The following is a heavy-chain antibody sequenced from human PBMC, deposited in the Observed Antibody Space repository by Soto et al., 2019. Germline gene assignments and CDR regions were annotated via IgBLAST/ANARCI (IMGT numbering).Heavy chain of an antibody. J-gene: IGHJ4*02. CDR3: VRQEYYYGSGSYDY. CDR1: GGSISSSSYY. Sequence: PSETLSLTCTVSGGSISSSSYYWGWIRQPPGKGLEWIGSIYYSGSTYYNPSLKSRVTISVDTSKNQFSLKLSSVTAADTAVYYCVRQEYYYGSGSYDYWGQGTLVTVSS. D-gene: IGHD3-10*01. CDR2: IYYSGST. V-gene: IGHV4-39*01.